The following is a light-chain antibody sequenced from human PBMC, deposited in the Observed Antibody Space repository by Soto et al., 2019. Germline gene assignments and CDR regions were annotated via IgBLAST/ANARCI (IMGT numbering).Light chain of an antibody. CDR2: DAS. CDR3: QQRSNWPPAIT. CDR1: QSVSSY. V-gene: IGKV3-11*01. J-gene: IGKJ5*01. Sequence: EIVLTQSPATLSLSPGERATLSCRASQSVSSYLAWYQQKPGQAPRLLIYDASSRATGIPARFSGSGSGTAFTLTISSLEPEDFAVYYCQQRSNWPPAITFGQGTRLEIK.